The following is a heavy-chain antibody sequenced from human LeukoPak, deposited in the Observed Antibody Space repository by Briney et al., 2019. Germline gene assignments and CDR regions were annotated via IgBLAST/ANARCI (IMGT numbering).Heavy chain of an antibody. D-gene: IGHD1-7*01. J-gene: IGHJ4*02. CDR1: GGSFSGYY. V-gene: IGHV4-34*01. Sequence: SETLSLTCAVYGGSFSGYYWSWIRQPPGKGLEWIGEINHSGSTNYNPSLKSRVTISVDTSKNQFSLKLSSVTAADTAVYYCARDRASNWNYVGYFDYWGQGTLVTVSS. CDR3: ARDRASNWNYVGYFDY. CDR2: INHSGST.